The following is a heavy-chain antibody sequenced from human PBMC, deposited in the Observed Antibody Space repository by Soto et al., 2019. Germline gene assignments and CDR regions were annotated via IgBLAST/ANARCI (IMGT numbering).Heavy chain of an antibody. V-gene: IGHV3-23*01. Sequence: EVQLLESGGGLVQPGGSLRLSCAASGFTFSSYAMSWVRQAPGKGLEWVSAISGSGVSTYYADSVKGRFTISRDKSKNTLHLQMNSLRAEDTAVYYCAKDRCRSRYIGRWVDYWGQGTLVTVSS. CDR1: GFTFSSYA. D-gene: IGHD1-26*01. CDR3: AKDRCRSRYIGRWVDY. CDR2: ISGSGVST. J-gene: IGHJ4*02.